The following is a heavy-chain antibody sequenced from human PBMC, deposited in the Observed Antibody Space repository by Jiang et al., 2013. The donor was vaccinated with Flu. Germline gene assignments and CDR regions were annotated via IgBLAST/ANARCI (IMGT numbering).Heavy chain of an antibody. CDR3: ARIVGYSSGWRYYGMDV. J-gene: IGHJ6*02. V-gene: IGHV2-70*01. CDR2: IDWDDDE. Sequence: KPTQTLTLTCTFSGFSLSTRGMCVSWIRQPPGKALEWLALIDWDDDEYYSTSLKTRLIISKDTSKSQVVLTVTNIDPVDTATYYCARIVGYSSGWRYYGMDVWGRGTAVTVSS. D-gene: IGHD6-25*01. CDR1: GFSLSTRGMC.